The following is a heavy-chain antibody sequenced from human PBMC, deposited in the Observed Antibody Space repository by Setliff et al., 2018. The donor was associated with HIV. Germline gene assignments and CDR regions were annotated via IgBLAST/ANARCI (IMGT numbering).Heavy chain of an antibody. CDR1: GFTFSYYG. CDR3: AKNLYRSGWSPLDY. J-gene: IGHJ4*02. Sequence: GGSLRLSCAVSGFTFSYYGMHWVRQAPGKGLEWVTSIRYDGSYKYYADSVRGRFTISRDNSKNTLYLQRNSLRAEDTAVYYCAKNLYRSGWSPLDYWGQGTLVTVSS. V-gene: IGHV3-30*02. CDR2: IRYDGSYK. D-gene: IGHD6-13*01.